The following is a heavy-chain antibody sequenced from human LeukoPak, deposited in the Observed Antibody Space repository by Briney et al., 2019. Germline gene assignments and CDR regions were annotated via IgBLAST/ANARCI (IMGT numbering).Heavy chain of an antibody. Sequence: GGSLRLSCAAPGFTFSNYDRHWVRQSTGKGLEWVSGIGTAGDTYYPASVKGRFTISRENAKNSLYLQMNSLRAEDTAVYYCAREGEAGTGAYDIWGQGTMVTVSS. CDR1: GFTFSNYD. CDR2: IGTAGDT. CDR3: AREGEAGTGAYDI. V-gene: IGHV3-13*01. J-gene: IGHJ3*02. D-gene: IGHD6-19*01.